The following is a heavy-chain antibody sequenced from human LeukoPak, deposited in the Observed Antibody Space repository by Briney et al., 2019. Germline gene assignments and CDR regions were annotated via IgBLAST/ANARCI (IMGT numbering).Heavy chain of an antibody. CDR1: GFTFGDHA. V-gene: IGHV3-49*04. J-gene: IGHJ6*02. CDR3: ARGPIWLYSGMDV. D-gene: IGHD3-9*01. CDR2: IRSKAYGATT. Sequence: PGRSLRLSCTGSGFTFGDHAMGWVRQAPGKGLEGVRFIRSKAYGATTEYAASVKGRFTISRDDSKSIAYLQMNSLMTEDTAVYYCARGPIWLYSGMDVWGQGTTVTVSS.